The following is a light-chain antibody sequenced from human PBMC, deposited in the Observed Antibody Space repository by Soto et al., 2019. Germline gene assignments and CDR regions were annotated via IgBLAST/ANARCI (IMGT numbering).Light chain of an antibody. V-gene: IGKV1-5*01. CDR1: QTISSW. Sequence: DIEMTQSPSTLSVSVGDRVTITCRASQTISSWLAWYQQKPGKAPKLLIYDVSTLESGVPSSLSGSASGTEFTLTISSLPPDDFATYYCQQYSSYLTFGGGTKVDI. CDR3: QQYSSYLT. J-gene: IGKJ4*01. CDR2: DVS.